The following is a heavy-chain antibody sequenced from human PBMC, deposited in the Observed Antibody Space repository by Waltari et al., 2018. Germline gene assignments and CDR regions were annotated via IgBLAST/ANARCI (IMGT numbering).Heavy chain of an antibody. CDR3: ARDGDGDYPASDAFDI. J-gene: IGHJ3*02. D-gene: IGHD4-17*01. CDR1: GFTFSSYW. CDR2: INSDGSST. V-gene: IGHV3-74*01. Sequence: EVQLVESGGGLVQPGGSLRLSCAASGFTFSSYWMHWVRHAPGKGLVWVSRINSDGSSTSYADSVKGRFTISRDNAKNTLYLQMNSLRAEDTAVYYCARDGDGDYPASDAFDIWGQGTMVTVSS.